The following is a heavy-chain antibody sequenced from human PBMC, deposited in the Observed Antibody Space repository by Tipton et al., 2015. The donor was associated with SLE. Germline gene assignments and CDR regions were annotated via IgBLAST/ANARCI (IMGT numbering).Heavy chain of an antibody. Sequence: QSGPEVKKPGASVKVSCKASGYTFTGYYIHWVRQAPGQGPEWVGVLNPDGKSVSPAQKFQGRVTLTRDTSTNTLYMELRSLTYDDTAVYYCTSDTDFWGQGTLVTVSS. V-gene: IGHV1-46*01. CDR1: GYTFTGYY. CDR2: LNPDGKSV. J-gene: IGHJ4*02. CDR3: TSDTDF.